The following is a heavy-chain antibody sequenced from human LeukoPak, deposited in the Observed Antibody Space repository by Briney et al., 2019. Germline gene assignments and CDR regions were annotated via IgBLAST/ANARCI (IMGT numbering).Heavy chain of an antibody. J-gene: IGHJ4*02. CDR2: ISSSSSHT. V-gene: IGHV3-11*06. D-gene: IGHD6-13*01. CDR3: ARVGPIAAAGTPDY. CDR1: GFTFSDYY. Sequence: GGSLRLSCAASGFTFSDYYMSWIRQAPGKGLEWVSYISSSSSHTEYADSVKGRFTISRDNAKNSLSLQVNSLRADDTAVYYCARVGPIAAAGTPDYWGQGTLVTVSS.